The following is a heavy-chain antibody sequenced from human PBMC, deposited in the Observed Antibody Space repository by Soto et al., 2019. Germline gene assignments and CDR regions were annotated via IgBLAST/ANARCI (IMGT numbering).Heavy chain of an antibody. CDR3: ARGHSIFYGMDV. Sequence: QVQLVESGGGLVKPGGSLRLSCAASGFTFSDYYMKWIRQAPGKGLEWVSYISSSGTTIYYADSVKGRFTISRDNAKNSLFLQMNSLRAEGTALYYCARGHSIFYGMDVWGQGTTVTVSS. CDR1: GFTFSDYY. J-gene: IGHJ6*02. CDR2: ISSSGTTI. V-gene: IGHV3-11*01. D-gene: IGHD2-21*01.